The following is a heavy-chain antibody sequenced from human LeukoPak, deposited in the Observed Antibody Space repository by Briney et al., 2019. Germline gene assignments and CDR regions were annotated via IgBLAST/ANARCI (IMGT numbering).Heavy chain of an antibody. CDR3: AREGYCSSTSCYTNRDY. Sequence: ASVKVSCKVSGYTLTELSMHWVRQAPGKGLEWMGGFDPEDGETIYAQKFQGRVTMTEDTSTDTAYMELSSLRSEDTAVYYCAREGYCSSTSCYTNRDYWGQGTLVTVSS. D-gene: IGHD2-2*02. V-gene: IGHV1-24*01. J-gene: IGHJ4*02. CDR1: GYTLTELS. CDR2: FDPEDGET.